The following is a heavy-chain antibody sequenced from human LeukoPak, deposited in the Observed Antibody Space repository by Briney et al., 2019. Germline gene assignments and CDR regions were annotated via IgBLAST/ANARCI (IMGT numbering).Heavy chain of an antibody. CDR3: ARGRSGWDGRFDY. V-gene: IGHV3-30*04. J-gene: IGHJ4*02. CDR2: ISFDGSKK. Sequence: GGSLRLSCAASGFTFSSYEMHWVRQAPGKGLEWVAVISFDGSKKYHADSVMGRFTISRDTSKNTLYLQMTSLRAEDTAVYYCARGRSGWDGRFDYWGQGTLVTVSS. D-gene: IGHD6-19*01. CDR1: GFTFSSYE.